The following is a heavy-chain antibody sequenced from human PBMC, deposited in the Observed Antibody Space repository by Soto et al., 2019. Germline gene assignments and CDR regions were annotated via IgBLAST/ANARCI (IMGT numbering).Heavy chain of an antibody. Sequence: GGSLRLSCTASGFTFSSYAMHWVRQAPGRGLEWVAVVSYDGSIENYVDSVRGRFTISRDNSKNTVFLQMNSLRVEDTAVYYCAKDLYYYDFSLDDSWGQGTLGTVSS. D-gene: IGHD3-16*01. J-gene: IGHJ5*02. V-gene: IGHV3-30*18. CDR2: VSYDGSIE. CDR3: AKDLYYYDFSLDDS. CDR1: GFTFSSYA.